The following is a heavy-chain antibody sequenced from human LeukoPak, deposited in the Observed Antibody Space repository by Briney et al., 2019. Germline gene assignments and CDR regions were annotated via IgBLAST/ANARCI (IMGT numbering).Heavy chain of an antibody. D-gene: IGHD4/OR15-4a*01. CDR2: IRFDGSNQ. CDR1: GFTFRSFC. CDR3: AKGYGESHFDS. Sequence: GGSLRLSCAASGFTFRSFCMNFVRQAPGKGLEWVAFIRFDGSNQYYTDSVKGRFTISRDNSNNTLFLQMNNLRGDDTAVYLCAKGYGESHFDSWGQGTLVTVSS. V-gene: IGHV3-30*02. J-gene: IGHJ5*01.